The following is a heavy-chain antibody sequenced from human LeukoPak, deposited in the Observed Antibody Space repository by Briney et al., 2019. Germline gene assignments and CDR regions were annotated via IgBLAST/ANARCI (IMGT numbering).Heavy chain of an antibody. CDR3: ARVSFYDSSGYYYGYYYYYGMDV. D-gene: IGHD3-22*01. CDR1: GYTFTSYY. Sequence: ASVKVSSKASGYTFTSYYMHWVRQAPGQGLEWMGIINPSGGSTSYAQKFQGRVTMTRDTSTSTVYMELSSLRSEDTAVYYCARVSFYDSSGYYYGYYYYYGMDVWGQGTTVTVSS. J-gene: IGHJ6*02. V-gene: IGHV1-46*01. CDR2: INPSGGST.